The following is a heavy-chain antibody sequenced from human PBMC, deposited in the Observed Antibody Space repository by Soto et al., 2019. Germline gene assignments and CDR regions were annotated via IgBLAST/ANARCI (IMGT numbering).Heavy chain of an antibody. J-gene: IGHJ3*02. Sequence: PGGSLRLSCAASGFTFSNYAMNWVRQTPGKGLEWVSGISGSGDSTYYADSVKGRFTISRDNSKNTLYLQMNSLRAEDTAVYYCARDLGYYDSSGRRSAFDIWGQGTMVTVSS. CDR2: ISGSGDST. D-gene: IGHD3-22*01. CDR1: GFTFSNYA. V-gene: IGHV3-23*01. CDR3: ARDLGYYDSSGRRSAFDI.